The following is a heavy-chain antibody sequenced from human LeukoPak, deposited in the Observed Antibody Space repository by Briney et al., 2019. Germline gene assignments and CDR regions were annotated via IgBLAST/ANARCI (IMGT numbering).Heavy chain of an antibody. D-gene: IGHD3-10*01. CDR3: ARYFDPYYYGSGSPSFDY. CDR1: GFTFSSYY. Sequence: GGSLRLSCEASGFTFSSYYMIWVRQAPGKGLEWVSVISVSGDWTYYADSVKGRFTISRDNSKNTLYLQMNSLRAEDTALYYCARYFDPYYYGSGSPSFDYWGQGTLVTVSS. CDR2: ISVSGDWT. V-gene: IGHV3-23*01. J-gene: IGHJ4*02.